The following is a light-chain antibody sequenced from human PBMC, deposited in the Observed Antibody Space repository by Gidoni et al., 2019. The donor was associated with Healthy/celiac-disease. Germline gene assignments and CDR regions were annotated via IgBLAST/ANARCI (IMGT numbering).Light chain of an antibody. CDR2: GAS. CDR3: QQYGSSPVT. CDR1: QSVSSSY. J-gene: IGKJ2*01. V-gene: IGKV3-20*01. Sequence: EIVLTQSPGTLSLSPGDRATLSCRASQSVSSSYLAWYQQKPGQAPRLLIYGASSRATGIPDRFSGSGSGTDFTLTISRLEPEDFAVYYCQQYGSSPVTFGQXTKLEIK.